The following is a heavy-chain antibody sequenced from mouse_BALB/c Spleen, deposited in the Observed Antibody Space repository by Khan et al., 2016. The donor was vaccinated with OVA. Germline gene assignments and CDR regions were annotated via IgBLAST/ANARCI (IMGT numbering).Heavy chain of an antibody. CDR2: IRYNGNT. Sequence: EVQLVESGPGLVKPSQSLSLTCTVTGYSITSDYAWNWIRQFPGNKLEWRGHIRYNGNTKYNPSLKSRISLTRDTSKNQSFLQLNSVTAEDTATYYCARVYGGYFDYWGQGTTLTVSA. CDR1: GYSITSDYA. J-gene: IGHJ2*01. V-gene: IGHV3-2*02. D-gene: IGHD2-10*02. CDR3: ARVYGGYFDY.